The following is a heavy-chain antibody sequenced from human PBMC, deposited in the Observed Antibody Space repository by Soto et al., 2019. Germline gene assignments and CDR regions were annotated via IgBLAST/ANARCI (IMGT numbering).Heavy chain of an antibody. J-gene: IGHJ4*02. CDR1: VGAFSGDY. V-gene: IGHV4-34*01. CDR2: INHSGST. D-gene: IGHD3-22*01. Sequence: SEPLSLTCAVYVGAFSGDYWSWMREPPGKGLEWIGEINHSGSTNYNPSLKSRVTISVDTSKNQFSLKLSSVTAADTAVYYCARRDSSGYYYYFDYWGQGTLVTVS. CDR3: ARRDSSGYYYYFDY.